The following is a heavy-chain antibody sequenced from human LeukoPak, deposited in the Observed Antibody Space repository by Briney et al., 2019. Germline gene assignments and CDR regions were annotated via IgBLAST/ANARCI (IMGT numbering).Heavy chain of an antibody. V-gene: IGHV4-59*01. Sequence: PSGTLCLTCTVSGGSISSYCWSWVRQPPGKGLEWVWYIYYGGSSTYNPSFKSRVTISVDTSKNQFYLKLSSVTAADTAVYYCARVAGDYDILTGYTYFDYWGQGTLVTVSP. CDR2: IYYGGSS. J-gene: IGHJ4*02. CDR1: GGSISSYC. D-gene: IGHD3-9*01. CDR3: ARVAGDYDILTGYTYFDY.